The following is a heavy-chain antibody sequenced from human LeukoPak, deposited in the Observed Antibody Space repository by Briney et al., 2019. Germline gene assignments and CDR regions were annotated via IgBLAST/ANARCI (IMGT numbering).Heavy chain of an antibody. J-gene: IGHJ3*02. CDR1: GNSFTTYW. Sequence: PGESLKISCKGSGNSFTTYWIGWVRRMPGKGLEWMGIIYPGDSDTRYSPSFQGQVTISADKSITTAYLQWSSLKASDTAIYYCARQSGGLNAFDIWGQGTMVTVSS. D-gene: IGHD2-15*01. V-gene: IGHV5-51*01. CDR2: IYPGDSDT. CDR3: ARQSGGLNAFDI.